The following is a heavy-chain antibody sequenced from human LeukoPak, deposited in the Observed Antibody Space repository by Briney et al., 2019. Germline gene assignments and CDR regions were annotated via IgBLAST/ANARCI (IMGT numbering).Heavy chain of an antibody. CDR2: IYYSGST. J-gene: IGHJ4*02. CDR1: GGSISSSSYY. CDR3: ARAPYSSGPYYFDY. Sequence: SETLSLTCTVSGGSISSSSYYWGWLRQPPGKGLEWIGSIYYSGSTYYNPSLKSRVTISVDTSKNQFSLKLSSVTAADTAVYYCARAPYSSGPYYFDYWGQGTLVTVSS. V-gene: IGHV4-39*07. D-gene: IGHD6-19*01.